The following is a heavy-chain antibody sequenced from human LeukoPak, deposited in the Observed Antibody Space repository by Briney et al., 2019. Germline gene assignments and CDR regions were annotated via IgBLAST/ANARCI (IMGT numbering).Heavy chain of an antibody. D-gene: IGHD3-10*01. CDR3: AKDRGYYGSGSYYFDY. CDR1: GFTFSSYA. J-gene: IGHJ4*02. CDR2: ISGSGGST. Sequence: GGSLRLSCAASGFTFSSYAMSWVRQAPGKGVEWVSAISGSGGSTYYADSVKGRFTISRDNSKNTLYLQMNSLRAEDTAVYYCAKDRGYYGSGSYYFDYWGQGTLVTVSS. V-gene: IGHV3-23*01.